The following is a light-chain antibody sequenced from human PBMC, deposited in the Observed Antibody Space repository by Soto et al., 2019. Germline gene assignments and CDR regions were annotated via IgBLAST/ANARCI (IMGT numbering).Light chain of an antibody. Sequence: DIQMTQSPSSLSASVGDRVTITCRARQGISNYLAWYQQKPGKVPKLLIYAASTLQSGVPSRFSGSGSGTDFTLTISSLQPEDVATYYCQKYNSALTFGGGTKVKIK. CDR3: QKYNSALT. J-gene: IGKJ4*01. CDR2: AAS. V-gene: IGKV1-27*01. CDR1: QGISNY.